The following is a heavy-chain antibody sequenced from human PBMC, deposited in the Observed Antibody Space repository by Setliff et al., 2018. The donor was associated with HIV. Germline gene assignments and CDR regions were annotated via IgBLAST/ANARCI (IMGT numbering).Heavy chain of an antibody. V-gene: IGHV4-39*01. CDR3: ARYTSKVDWFDP. CDR2: IHYNGRT. CDR1: GDSITNDDYY. Sequence: ETLSLTCTVSGDSITNDDYYWGWIRQPPGKGLEWIAIIHYNGRTYYDPSLKGRVTIFVDTSKTQFYLKLRSVTASDTAVYYCARYTSKVDWFDPWGQGTLVTVSS. D-gene: IGHD2-2*02. J-gene: IGHJ5*02.